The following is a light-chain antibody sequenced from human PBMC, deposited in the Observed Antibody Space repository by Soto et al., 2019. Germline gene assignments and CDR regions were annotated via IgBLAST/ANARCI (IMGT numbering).Light chain of an antibody. CDR3: MQALQTPIT. CDR1: QSLLHSNGYNY. V-gene: IGKV2-28*01. Sequence: DIVMTQSPLSLPVTPGEPASISCRSSQSLLHSNGYNYLDWYLQKPGQSPQLLIYLGSNRASGVPRRFSGSGSGTDFTLKISRVEAEDVGVYYCMQALQTPITFGHGTRLEIK. CDR2: LGS. J-gene: IGKJ5*01.